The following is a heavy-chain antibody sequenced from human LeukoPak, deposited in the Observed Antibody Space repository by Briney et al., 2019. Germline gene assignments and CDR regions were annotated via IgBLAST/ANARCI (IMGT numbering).Heavy chain of an antibody. Sequence: ASVKVSCKVSGYTLTELSMHWVRQSPGKGLEWMGGFDPEDGETIYAQKFQGRVTMTEDTSTDTAYMELSSLRSEDTAVYYCATQAEWLRNYGMDVWGQGTTVTVSS. V-gene: IGHV1-24*01. J-gene: IGHJ6*02. CDR2: FDPEDGET. D-gene: IGHD5-12*01. CDR3: ATQAEWLRNYGMDV. CDR1: GYTLTELS.